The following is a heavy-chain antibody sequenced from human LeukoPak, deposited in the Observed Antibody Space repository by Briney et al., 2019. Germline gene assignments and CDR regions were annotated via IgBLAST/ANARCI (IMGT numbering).Heavy chain of an antibody. V-gene: IGHV4-39*01. CDR3: ARQCYSCDGSAYYNFDF. J-gene: IGHJ4*02. CDR1: GGSINSNNYY. Sequence: SETLSLTCTVSGGSINSNNYYWGRIRQPPGKGLEWIGSFYYSGGTDYNPSLKSRVTISVDTSKNQFSLKLSSVTAADTAVYYCARQCYSCDGSAYYNFDFWGQGTLVTVSS. CDR2: FYYSGGT. D-gene: IGHD3-22*01.